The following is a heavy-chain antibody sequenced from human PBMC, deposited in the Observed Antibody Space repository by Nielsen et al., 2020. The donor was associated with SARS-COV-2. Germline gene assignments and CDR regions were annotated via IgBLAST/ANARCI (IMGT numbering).Heavy chain of an antibody. D-gene: IGHD6-19*01. CDR2: IYYSGST. Sequence: PGKGLEWIGSIYYSGSTYYNPSLKSRVTISVDTSKNQFSLKLSSVTAADTAVYYCARDHRLVLSGIYYYYYGMDVWGQGTAVTVSS. V-gene: IGHV4-39*07. J-gene: IGHJ6*02. CDR3: ARDHRLVLSGIYYYYYGMDV.